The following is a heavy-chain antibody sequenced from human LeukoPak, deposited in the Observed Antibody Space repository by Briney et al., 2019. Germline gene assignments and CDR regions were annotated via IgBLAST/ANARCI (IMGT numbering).Heavy chain of an antibody. Sequence: PGGSLRLSRAASGFTFSSYSMNWVRQAPGKGLEWVSSISSSSSYIYYADSAKGRFTISRDNAKNSLYLQMNSLRAEDTAVYYCAREPGPTYYYDSSGVDYWGQGTLVTVSS. V-gene: IGHV3-21*01. CDR3: AREPGPTYYYDSSGVDY. J-gene: IGHJ4*02. D-gene: IGHD3-22*01. CDR1: GFTFSSYS. CDR2: ISSSSSYI.